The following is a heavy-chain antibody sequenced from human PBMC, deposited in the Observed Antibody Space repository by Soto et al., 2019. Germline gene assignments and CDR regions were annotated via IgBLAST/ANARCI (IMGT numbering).Heavy chain of an antibody. Sequence: PGGSLRLSCAATGFSFSDYAMTWVRQAPGKGLEWVSTISGGGGVTYYADSVKGRFIITRDNSKNTVNLQMSALRAEDTAIYYCVKVFGKMWLLPIQYWGQAALVTVSS. CDR3: VKVFGKMWLLPIQY. CDR2: ISGGGGVT. V-gene: IGHV3-23*01. J-gene: IGHJ4*02. CDR1: GFSFSDYA. D-gene: IGHD3-22*01.